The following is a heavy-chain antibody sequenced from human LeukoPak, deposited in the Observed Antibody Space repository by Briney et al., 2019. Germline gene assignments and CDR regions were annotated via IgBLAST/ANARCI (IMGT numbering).Heavy chain of an antibody. CDR3: ARGPYPYDFDY. CDR1: GGSFSGYY. Sequence: PSETLSLTCAVYGGSFSGYYWSWIRQPPGKGLEWIGEINHSGSTNYNPSLKSRVTISVDTSKNQFSLKLSSVSAADTAVYYCARGPYPYDFDYWGQGTLVTVSS. J-gene: IGHJ4*02. D-gene: IGHD3-22*01. CDR2: INHSGST. V-gene: IGHV4-34*01.